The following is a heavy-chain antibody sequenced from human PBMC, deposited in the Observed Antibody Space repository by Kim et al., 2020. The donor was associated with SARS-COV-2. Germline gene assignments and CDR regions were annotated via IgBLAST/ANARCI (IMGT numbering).Heavy chain of an antibody. V-gene: IGHV7-4-1*02. Sequence: ASVKVSCKASGYTFTSYPMNWVRQAPGQGPEWMGWINTNTGNPTYAQDFSGRFVLSVDTSVTTAFLQINNLKPEDSAFYFCARGTTGYYGMDVWGQGTTVTVSS. CDR1: GYTFTSYP. CDR2: INTNTGNP. D-gene: IGHD1-1*01. CDR3: ARGTTGYYGMDV. J-gene: IGHJ6*02.